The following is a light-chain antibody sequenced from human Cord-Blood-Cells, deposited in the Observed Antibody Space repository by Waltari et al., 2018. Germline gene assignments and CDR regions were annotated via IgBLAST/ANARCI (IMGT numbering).Light chain of an antibody. J-gene: IGKJ1*01. V-gene: IGKV3-20*01. CDR1: QSVSSSY. CDR3: QQYGSSPGT. CDR2: GAS. Sequence: EIVLTQSPGTLPLSPGERAPLSCRASQSVSSSYLAWYQQKPGQAPRLLIYGASSRATGIPDRFSGSGSGTDFTLTISRLEPEDFAVYYCQQYGSSPGTFGQGTKVEIK.